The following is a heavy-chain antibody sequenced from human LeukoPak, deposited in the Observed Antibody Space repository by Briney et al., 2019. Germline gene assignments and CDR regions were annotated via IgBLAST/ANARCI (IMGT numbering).Heavy chain of an antibody. CDR2: IGPSAGAA. Sequence: GGSLRLSCAASGFSLSDYNMIWVRQAPGQGLEWISHIGPSAGAAYVSFYYAHSAKGRFTISRDIASNSLFLQMTSLRVEDTAVYYCARGWGGYSSYPPDYWGQGALVTV. CDR1: GFSLSDYN. CDR3: ARGWGGYSSYPPDY. J-gene: IGHJ4*02. D-gene: IGHD5-12*01. V-gene: IGHV3-48*01.